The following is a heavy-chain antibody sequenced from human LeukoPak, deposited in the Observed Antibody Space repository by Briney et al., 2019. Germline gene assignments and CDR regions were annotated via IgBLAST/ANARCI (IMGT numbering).Heavy chain of an antibody. CDR1: GFTFSRYW. J-gene: IGHJ4*02. CDR2: IKQDGSEK. V-gene: IGHV3-7*01. CDR3: TRDWGGENDY. Sequence: GGSLRLSCAASGFTFSRYWMTWVRQAPGRGLEWVANIKQDGSEKYYVDSVKGRFTISRDNAKNSLYLQMNSLRDEDTAVYYCTRDWGGENDYWGQGTLVTVSS. D-gene: IGHD3-10*01.